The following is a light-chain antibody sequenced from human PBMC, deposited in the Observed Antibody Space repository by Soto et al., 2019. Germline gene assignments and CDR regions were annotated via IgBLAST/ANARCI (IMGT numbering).Light chain of an antibody. V-gene: IGKV3-20*01. Sequence: EIVLTQSPGTLSLFPGERATLSCRATQSVNSDYLAWYQQKPGHAPRLLIYIASRRATGIPDRFSGSGSGTDFPLTIRRLEPDDFAVYYYQQYGTSPWTFCQGTKVEIK. CDR1: QSVNSDY. CDR2: IAS. J-gene: IGKJ1*01. CDR3: QQYGTSPWT.